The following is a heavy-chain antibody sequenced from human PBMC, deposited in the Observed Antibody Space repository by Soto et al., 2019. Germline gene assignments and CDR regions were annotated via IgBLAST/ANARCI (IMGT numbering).Heavy chain of an antibody. CDR1: GFTFSSYA. CDR2: ISYDGSNK. J-gene: IGHJ4*02. D-gene: IGHD3-22*01. V-gene: IGHV3-30-3*01. Sequence: GGSLRLSCAASGFTFSSYAMHWVRQAPGKGLEWVAVISYDGSNKYYADSVKGRFTISRDNSKNTLYLQMNSLRAEDTAVYYCARDAADLNYYDSSGYYYGDYYFDYWGQGTLVTVSS. CDR3: ARDAADLNYYDSSGYYYGDYYFDY.